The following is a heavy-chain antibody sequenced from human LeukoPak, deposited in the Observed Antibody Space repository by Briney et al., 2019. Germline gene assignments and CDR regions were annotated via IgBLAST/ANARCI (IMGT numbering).Heavy chain of an antibody. J-gene: IGHJ4*02. CDR3: ARDVDTAMEGTLDY. Sequence: GGSLRLSCAASGFTFSSYAMSWVRQAPGKGLEWVSAISGSGGSTYYADSVKGRFTISRDNSKNTLYLQMNSLRAEDTALYYCARDVDTAMEGTLDYWGQGTLVTVSS. CDR2: ISGSGGST. V-gene: IGHV3-23*01. CDR1: GFTFSSYA. D-gene: IGHD5-18*01.